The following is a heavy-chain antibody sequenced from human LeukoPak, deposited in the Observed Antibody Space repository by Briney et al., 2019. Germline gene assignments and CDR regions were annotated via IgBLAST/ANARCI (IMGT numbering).Heavy chain of an antibody. CDR2: IYRGGST. V-gene: IGHV4-4*02. CDR1: GGSINGSHR. Sequence: PSETLSLTCAVSGGSINGSHRWSWVRPPPGKGLEWIGEIYRGGSTNYNPSLKRRVTTSVDKSKNQFSLKLSSVTAADTAVYYCARDLYSGFDPWGQGTLVTVSS. CDR3: ARDLYSGFDP. D-gene: IGHD2-21*01. J-gene: IGHJ5*02.